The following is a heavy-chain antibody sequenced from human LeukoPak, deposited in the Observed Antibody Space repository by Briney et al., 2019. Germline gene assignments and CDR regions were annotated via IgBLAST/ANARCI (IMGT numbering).Heavy chain of an antibody. CDR3: ARDSRAAWLDP. CDR1: GYTFTGYY. D-gene: IGHD2-15*01. CDR2: INPNSGGT. Sequence: SVKVSCKVSGYTFTGYYMHWVRQAPGQRLEWMGWINPNSGGTNYAQKFQGWVTMTRDTSISTAYMELRSLKSDDTALYYCARDSRAAWLDPWGQGTLVTVSS. V-gene: IGHV1-2*04. J-gene: IGHJ5*02.